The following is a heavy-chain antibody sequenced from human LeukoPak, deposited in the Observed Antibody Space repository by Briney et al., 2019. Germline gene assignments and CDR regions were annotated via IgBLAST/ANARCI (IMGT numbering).Heavy chain of an antibody. Sequence: PGGSLGLSCAASGFTFSNYGMHWVRQAPGKGLEWVAVISYDGSNKYYADSVKGRFTISRDNSKNTLYLQMNSLRAEDTAVYYCAREWSRYFDWLLSEYYYYYGMDVWGQGTTVTVSS. CDR1: GFTFSNYG. D-gene: IGHD3-9*01. V-gene: IGHV3-30*19. J-gene: IGHJ6*02. CDR3: AREWSRYFDWLLSEYYYYYGMDV. CDR2: ISYDGSNK.